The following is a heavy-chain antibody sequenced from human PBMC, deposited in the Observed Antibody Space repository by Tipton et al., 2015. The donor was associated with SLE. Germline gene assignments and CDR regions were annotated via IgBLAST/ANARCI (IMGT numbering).Heavy chain of an antibody. CDR2: IYASGST. Sequence: TLSLTCTVSGGSLSSYSWSWIRQPAGKGLEWIGRIYASGSTEYNPSLKSRVTISVDPSKNQFSLKLTSVTAADTAVYYCARDQVGVGDLDFWGQGSLVTVSS. V-gene: IGHV4-4*07. J-gene: IGHJ4*02. CDR1: GGSLSSYS. D-gene: IGHD3-16*01. CDR3: ARDQVGVGDLDF.